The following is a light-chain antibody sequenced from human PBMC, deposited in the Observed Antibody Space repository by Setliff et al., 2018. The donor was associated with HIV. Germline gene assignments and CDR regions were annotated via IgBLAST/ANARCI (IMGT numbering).Light chain of an antibody. V-gene: IGLV2-23*01. Sequence: SVLTQPASVSGSPGQSITISCTGTSSDIGRYNLVPWYQQYPGKAPKLMIYQATKRPSGVSNRFSGSKSGNTASLTISGLQAEDEADYYCCSNTGSNTYVIGSGTKVTVL. CDR3: CSNTGSNTYV. CDR2: QAT. J-gene: IGLJ1*01. CDR1: SSDIGRYNL.